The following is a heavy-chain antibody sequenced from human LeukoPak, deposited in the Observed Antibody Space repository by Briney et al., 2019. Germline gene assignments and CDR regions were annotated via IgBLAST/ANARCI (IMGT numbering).Heavy chain of an antibody. V-gene: IGHV4-34*01. Sequence: SETLSLTCAVYGGSFSGYYWSWIRQPPGKGLEWIGEINHSGSTNYNPSLKSRVTISVDTSKNQFSLKLSSVTAADTAVYYCARGPQQTEQLDNWFDPWGQGTLVTVSS. D-gene: IGHD6-6*01. CDR2: INHSGST. CDR1: GGSFSGYY. J-gene: IGHJ5*02. CDR3: ARGPQQTEQLDNWFDP.